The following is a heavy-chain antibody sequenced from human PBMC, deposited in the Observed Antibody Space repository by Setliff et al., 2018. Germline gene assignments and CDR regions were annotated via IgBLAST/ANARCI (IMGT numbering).Heavy chain of an antibody. V-gene: IGHV4-31*03. CDR2: IYYSGST. D-gene: IGHD3-10*01. CDR3: ARELYYYGSGSWTFDP. Sequence: TSETLSLTCTVSGGPISSGGYYWSWIRQHPGKGLEWIGYIYYSGSTYYNPSLKSRVTISVDTSKNLFSLKLSSVTAADTAVYYCARELYYYGSGSWTFDPWGQGTLVTVSS. J-gene: IGHJ5*02. CDR1: GGPISSGGYY.